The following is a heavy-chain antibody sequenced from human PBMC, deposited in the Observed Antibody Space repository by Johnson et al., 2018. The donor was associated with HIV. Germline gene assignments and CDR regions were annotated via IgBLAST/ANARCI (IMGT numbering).Heavy chain of an antibody. V-gene: IGHV3-30*02. D-gene: IGHD3-16*01. CDR3: AKRAQLGTAWYVNAFDI. CDR1: GFTFRSYG. J-gene: IGHJ3*02. CDR2: IRYDGSDK. Sequence: QVQLVESGGGVVQPGGSLRLSCAASGFTFRSYGMHWVRQAPGKGLEWVAFIRYDGSDKYYADSVKGRFTISRDNSKNTLYLQMNSLRAEDTVVYYCAKRAQLGTAWYVNAFDIWGQGTMVTVSS.